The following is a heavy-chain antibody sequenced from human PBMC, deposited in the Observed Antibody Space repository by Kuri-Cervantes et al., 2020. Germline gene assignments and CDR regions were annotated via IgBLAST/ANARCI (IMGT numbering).Heavy chain of an antibody. CDR2: MKASGNT. V-gene: IGHV1-46*01. D-gene: IGHD3-10*01. CDR3: VREKSGGYFDY. Sequence: ASVKVSCKTSGYTFTSYYIHWVRQAPGQGLEWKGVMKASGNTDYAQNLQGRVTMTRDTDTSTVYMELSSLTPEDTAVYYCVREKSGGYFDYWGQGTLVTVSS. J-gene: IGHJ4*02. CDR1: GYTFTSYY.